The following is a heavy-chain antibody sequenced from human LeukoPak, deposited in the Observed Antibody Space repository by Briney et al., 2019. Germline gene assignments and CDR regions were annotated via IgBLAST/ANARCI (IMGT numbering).Heavy chain of an antibody. D-gene: IGHD1-14*01. V-gene: IGHV4-59*01. CDR2: VYYSGTT. CDR1: GGSISTYY. CDR3: ARGTGATNLYGMDL. Sequence: SETLSLTCTVSGGSISTYYWNWIRQPPGKGLEWIGYVYYSGTTYQNPSLKSRVTISVDTSKNQLSLKLNSVTAAGTAVYYCARGTGATNLYGMDLWGQGTTVAVS. J-gene: IGHJ6*02.